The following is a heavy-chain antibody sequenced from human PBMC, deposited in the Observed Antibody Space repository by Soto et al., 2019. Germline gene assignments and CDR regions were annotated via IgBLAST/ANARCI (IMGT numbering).Heavy chain of an antibody. V-gene: IGHV1-69*02. CDR2: IIPILGIA. CDR3: ARVTWLPAASRPYYYYYYLDV. CDR1: GGTFSSYT. Sequence: SVKVSCKASGGTFSSYTISWVRQAPGQGLEWMGRIIPILGIANYAQKFQGRVTITADKSTSTAYMELSSLRSEDTAVYYCARVTWLPAASRPYYYYYYLDVWGKGTPVTVSS. J-gene: IGHJ6*03. D-gene: IGHD2-2*01.